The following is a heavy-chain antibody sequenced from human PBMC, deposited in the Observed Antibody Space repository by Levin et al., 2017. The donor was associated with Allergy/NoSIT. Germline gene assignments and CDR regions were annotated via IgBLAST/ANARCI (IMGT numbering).Heavy chain of an antibody. D-gene: IGHD3-3*01. Sequence: GGSLRLSCAASGFTFEDYAMHWVRQGPGKGLEWVSGINWNSGSVAYADSVKGRFTIFRDNAKNSLYLQMNSLRAEDTALYYCAKDSTRRGITIFRVALVYWGQGDVVTVSS. V-gene: IGHV3-9*01. CDR1: GFTFEDYA. J-gene: IGHJ4*02. CDR3: AKDSTRRGITIFRVALVY. CDR2: INWNSGSV.